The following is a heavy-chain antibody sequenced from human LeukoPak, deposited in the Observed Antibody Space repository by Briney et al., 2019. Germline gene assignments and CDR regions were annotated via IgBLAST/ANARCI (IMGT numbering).Heavy chain of an antibody. D-gene: IGHD3-22*01. Sequence: GGSLRLSCAASGFTFSSYAMSWVRQAPGKGLEWVSAISGSGGSTYYADSVKGRFTISRGNSKNTLYLQMNSLRAEDTAVYYCAKGNRVIVVAGVWGQGTMVTVSS. CDR3: AKGNRVIVVAGV. J-gene: IGHJ3*01. CDR1: GFTFSSYA. V-gene: IGHV3-23*01. CDR2: ISGSGGST.